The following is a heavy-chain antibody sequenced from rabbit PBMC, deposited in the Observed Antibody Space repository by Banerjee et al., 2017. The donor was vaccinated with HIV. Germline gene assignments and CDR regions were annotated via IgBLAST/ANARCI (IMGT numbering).Heavy chain of an antibody. Sequence: QEQLVEYGGDLVQPEGSLTLTCKASGIDFRSYGLSWVRQAPGKGLEWIACINTSSGNTVYANWAKGRFTISKTSSTTVTLQMTSLTAADTATYFCARDLAGVIGWNFNLWGPGTLVTVS. CDR1: GIDFRSYG. CDR3: ARDLAGVIGWNFNL. CDR2: INTSSGNT. V-gene: IGHV1S45*01. D-gene: IGHD4-1*01. J-gene: IGHJ4*01.